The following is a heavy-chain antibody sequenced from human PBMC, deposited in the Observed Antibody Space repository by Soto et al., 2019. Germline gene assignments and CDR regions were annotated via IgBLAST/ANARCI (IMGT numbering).Heavy chain of an antibody. J-gene: IGHJ4*02. CDR2: IYYSLST. V-gene: IGHV4-39*07. D-gene: IGHD6-13*01. CDR3: ARAFSWPYYFDY. CDR1: GDSISNNNFY. Sequence: SETLSLTCTVSGDSISNNNFYWGWIRQPPWKGLDWIGTIYYSLSTYYNPSLKSRVTISVDTSKNQFSLKLSSVTAADTAVYYCARAFSWPYYFDYWGQGTLVTVSS.